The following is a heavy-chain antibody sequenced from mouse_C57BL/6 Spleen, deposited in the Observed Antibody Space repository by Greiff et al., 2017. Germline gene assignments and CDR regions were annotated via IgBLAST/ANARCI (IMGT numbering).Heavy chain of an antibody. Sequence: VKLQQPGAELVKPGASVKLSCKASGYTFTSYWMHWVKQRPGQGLEWIGMIHPNSGSTNYNEKFKSKATLTVDKSSSTAYMQLSSLTSEDSAVYYCARSEYYGSRFDYWGQGTTLTVSS. J-gene: IGHJ2*01. CDR3: ARSEYYGSRFDY. CDR1: GYTFTSYW. V-gene: IGHV1-64*01. CDR2: IHPNSGST. D-gene: IGHD1-1*01.